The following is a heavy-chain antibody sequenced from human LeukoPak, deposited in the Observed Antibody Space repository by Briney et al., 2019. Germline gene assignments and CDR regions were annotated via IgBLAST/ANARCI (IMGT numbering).Heavy chain of an antibody. J-gene: IGHJ4*02. Sequence: GASVKVSCKASGGTFRNSAISWVRQAPGQGLEWMGGIIPMLGITNYTQKFQGRVTITTDASTSTSYMELSSLRSEDTAVYFCAGDSGRLEPPCWGQGTLVTVSS. V-gene: IGHV1-69*05. CDR2: IIPMLGIT. D-gene: IGHD1-1*01. CDR1: GGTFRNSA. CDR3: AGDSGRLEPPC.